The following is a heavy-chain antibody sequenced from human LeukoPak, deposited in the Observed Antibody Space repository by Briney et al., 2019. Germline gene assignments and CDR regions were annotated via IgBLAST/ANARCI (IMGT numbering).Heavy chain of an antibody. CDR1: GFTFSSYG. V-gene: IGHV3-30*02. J-gene: IGHJ4*02. Sequence: GGSLRLSCAASGFTFSSYGMHWVRQAPGKGLEWVAFIRYDGSNKYYADSVKGRFTISRDNSKNTLYLQMNSLRAEDTAVYYCAKASGDCSGGSCYSLAPYYFDYWGQGTLVTVSS. CDR3: AKASGDCSGGSCYSLAPYYFDY. CDR2: IRYDGSNK. D-gene: IGHD2-15*01.